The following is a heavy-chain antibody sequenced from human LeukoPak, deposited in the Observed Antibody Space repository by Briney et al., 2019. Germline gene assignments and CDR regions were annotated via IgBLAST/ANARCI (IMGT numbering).Heavy chain of an antibody. Sequence: SETLSLTCAVYGGSFSGYHWTWIRQPPGKGLEWIWEINHSRSANYNPSLKSRVTISADTSKNQFSLKMRSVTAADTAVYYCARAQGTVAIDYWGQGTLVTVSS. CDR2: INHSRSA. CDR1: GGSFSGYH. J-gene: IGHJ4*02. CDR3: ARAQGTVAIDY. D-gene: IGHD5-12*01. V-gene: IGHV4-34*01.